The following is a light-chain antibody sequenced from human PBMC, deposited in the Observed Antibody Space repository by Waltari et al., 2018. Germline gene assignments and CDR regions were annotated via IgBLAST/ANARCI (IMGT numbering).Light chain of an antibody. Sequence: AIRMTQSPPSLSASTGDTITITCRASQGINIHLAWYQQTPGKAPKLLITSASTLQSAVPSRFSASRSGSDFTLTIADLQSEDFSTYDCQQYYNYPFPFGGGTKVEIK. CDR3: QQYYNYPFP. J-gene: IGKJ4*01. V-gene: IGKV1-8*01. CDR1: QGINIH. CDR2: SAS.